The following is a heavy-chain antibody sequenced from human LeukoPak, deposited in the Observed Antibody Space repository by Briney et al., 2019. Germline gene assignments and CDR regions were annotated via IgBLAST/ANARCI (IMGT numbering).Heavy chain of an antibody. V-gene: IGHV4-34*01. CDR2: INHSGST. CDR3: ASYSGYGGIYDY. D-gene: IGHD5-12*01. CDR1: GGSFSDDY. J-gene: IGHJ4*02. Sequence: SETLSLTCAVYGGSFSDDYWNWIRQPPGKGLEWIGEINHSGSTDYNPSLKSRVTISVDTSKNQFSLKLSSVTAADTAVYYCASYSGYGGIYDYWGQGTLVTVSS.